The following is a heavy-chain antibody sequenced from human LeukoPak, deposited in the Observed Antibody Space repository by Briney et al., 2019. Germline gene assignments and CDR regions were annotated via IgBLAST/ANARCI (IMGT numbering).Heavy chain of an antibody. D-gene: IGHD1-1*01. CDR2: VSGNNGNT. CDR1: GYTFTTYG. V-gene: IGHV1-18*01. CDR3: ARDFYHSGTNWYDVFDV. Sequence: GASVKVSCKASGYTFTTYGISWVRQAPGQGLEWMGWVSGNNGNTNYEQKLQGRDTMTTDTSTNTAYMELRSLRSDDTAVYYCARDFYHSGTNWYDVFDVWGQGTMVTVSS. J-gene: IGHJ3*01.